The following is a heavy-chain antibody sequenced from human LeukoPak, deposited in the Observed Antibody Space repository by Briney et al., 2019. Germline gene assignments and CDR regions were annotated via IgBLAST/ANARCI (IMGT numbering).Heavy chain of an antibody. V-gene: IGHV3-23*01. CDR3: ARDSSGWYHWFDP. J-gene: IGHJ5*02. Sequence: GGSLRLSCAASGFTFSTYVMTWVRQAPGKGLEWVSGISGSGGSTYYAESVKGRFTISRDNSKNTLYLQMNSLRADDTAVYYCARDSSGWYHWFDPWGQGTLVTVSS. D-gene: IGHD6-19*01. CDR1: GFTFSTYV. CDR2: ISGSGGST.